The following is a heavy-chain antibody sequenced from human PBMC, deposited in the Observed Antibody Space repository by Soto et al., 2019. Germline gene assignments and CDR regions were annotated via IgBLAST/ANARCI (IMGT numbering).Heavy chain of an antibody. V-gene: IGHV3-11*01. Sequence: GGSLRLSCAASGFTFSDYHMNWIRQAPGKGPEWVSYISSSGSSIYYADSVKGRFTISRVNAKNSLYLQMNSLRADDTAVYYCAREAYCGGDCYSFGYWGRGTLVTVSS. J-gene: IGHJ4*02. CDR1: GFTFSDYH. D-gene: IGHD2-21*02. CDR2: ISSSGSSI. CDR3: AREAYCGGDCYSFGY.